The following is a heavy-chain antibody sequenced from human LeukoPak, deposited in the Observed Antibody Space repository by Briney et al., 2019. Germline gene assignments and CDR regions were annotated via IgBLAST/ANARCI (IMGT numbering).Heavy chain of an antibody. V-gene: IGHV3-23*01. J-gene: IGHJ6*03. CDR3: ARAGSGSYYNGAYYYYYMDV. CDR2: ISGSGGST. CDR1: GFTFNNYA. D-gene: IGHD3-10*01. Sequence: GGSLRLSCAASGFTFNNYAMNWVRQAPGKELEWVSTISGSGGSTYYADSVKGRFSISRDNSKNTLSLQMNSLRAEDTALYYCARAGSGSYYNGAYYYYYMDVWGKGTTVTVSS.